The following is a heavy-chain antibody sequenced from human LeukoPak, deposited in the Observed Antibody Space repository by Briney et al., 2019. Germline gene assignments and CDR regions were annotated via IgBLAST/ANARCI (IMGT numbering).Heavy chain of an antibody. CDR3: ARPPLGYCSSTSCPMGY. J-gene: IGHJ4*02. CDR2: INPNSGGT. V-gene: IGHV1-2*02. Sequence: GASVTVSCKASGSTFTGYYMHWVRQAPGQGLEWMGWINPNSGGTNYAQKFQGRVTMTRDTSISTAYMELSRLRSDDTAVYYCARPPLGYCSSTSCPMGYWGQGTLVTVSS. CDR1: GSTFTGYY. D-gene: IGHD2-2*01.